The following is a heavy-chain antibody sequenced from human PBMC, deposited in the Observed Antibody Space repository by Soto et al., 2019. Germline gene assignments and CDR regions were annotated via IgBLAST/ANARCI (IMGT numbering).Heavy chain of an antibody. J-gene: IGHJ4*02. CDR2: ISNSGVDT. CDR1: GFTFSSHA. V-gene: IGHV3-23*01. Sequence: EVQLLESGGGLVQPGGSLRLSCAASGFTFSSHAMSWVRQAPGKGLEWVSGISNSGVDTFYADSVKGRFTVSRDNSKNTLYLQMNSLRVEDTAVYYCAKGRFNFDYWGQGTLVTVSS. CDR3: AKGRFNFDY.